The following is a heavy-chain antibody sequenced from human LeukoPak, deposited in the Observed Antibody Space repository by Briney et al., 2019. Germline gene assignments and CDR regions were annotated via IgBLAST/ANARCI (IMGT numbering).Heavy chain of an antibody. CDR3: ARVDEGRNGVTVGY. CDR2: ISSSSGYT. CDR1: GFTFSNYN. V-gene: IGHV3-21*05. Sequence: PGGSLRLSCAASGFTFSNYNMNWVRQAPGKGLEWVSYISSSSGYTNYADSVKGRFTISRDNAKNSLYLQMNSLRAEDTAVYYCARVDEGRNGVTVGYWGQGTLVTVSS. J-gene: IGHJ4*02. D-gene: IGHD2-8*01.